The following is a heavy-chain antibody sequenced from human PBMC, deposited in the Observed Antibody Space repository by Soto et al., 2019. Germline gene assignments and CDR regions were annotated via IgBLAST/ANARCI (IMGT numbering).Heavy chain of an antibody. CDR2: ISHDGSNK. CDR1: GFTFSSYA. D-gene: IGHD2-15*01. Sequence: QVQLVESGGGVVQPGRSLRLSCAASGFTFSSYAMHWVRQAPGKGLEWVAVISHDGSNKYYADSVKGRFTISRDNSKNTLYLQMNSLRAEDTAVYYCARGNIVVVVAAIDYWGQGTLVTVSS. V-gene: IGHV3-30-3*01. CDR3: ARGNIVVVVAAIDY. J-gene: IGHJ4*02.